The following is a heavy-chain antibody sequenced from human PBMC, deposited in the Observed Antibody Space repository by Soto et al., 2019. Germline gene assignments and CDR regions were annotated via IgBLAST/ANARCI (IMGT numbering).Heavy chain of an antibody. CDR3: ARSPDCSGGSCYSLIGY. J-gene: IGHJ4*02. D-gene: IGHD2-15*01. CDR1: GGTFSGYA. V-gene: IGHV1-69*01. Sequence: QVQLEQSGAEVQKPGSSVKVSCQASGGTFSGYALSWVRQAPGHGLEWMGGIIPISGTVIYAQKFQGRVTITAGESTSTAYMELRSLRSEDTAIYYCARSPDCSGGSCYSLIGYWGQGTLVTVSS. CDR2: IIPISGTV.